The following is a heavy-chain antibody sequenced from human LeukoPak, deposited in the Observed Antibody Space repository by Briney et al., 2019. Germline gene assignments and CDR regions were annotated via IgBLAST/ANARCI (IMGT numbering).Heavy chain of an antibody. CDR2: IIPIFGTA. D-gene: IGHD3-22*01. V-gene: IGHV1-69*13. CDR3: ARDGSYYDSSGCD. CDR1: GYTFTSYA. J-gene: IGHJ4*02. Sequence: GASMKVSCKASGYTFTSYAMNWVRQAPGQGLEWMGGIIPIFGTANYAQKFQGRVTITADESTSTAYMELSSLRSEDTAVYYCARDGSYYDSSGCDWGQGTLVTVSS.